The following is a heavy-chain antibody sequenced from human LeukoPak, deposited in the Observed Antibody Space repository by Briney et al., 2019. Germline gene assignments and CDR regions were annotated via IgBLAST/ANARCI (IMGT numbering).Heavy chain of an antibody. Sequence: GGSLRLSCSASGFTFGAYFMHWVRQAPGKGLQYVSSISSNGYDTYYADSVKGRFTISRDNSKNTLFLQMNSLRAEDTAVYYCAKMATTGSYYQFDYWAREPWSPSPQ. D-gene: IGHD1-26*01. J-gene: IGHJ4*02. CDR1: GFTFGAYF. CDR2: ISSNGYDT. CDR3: AKMATTGSYYQFDY. V-gene: IGHV3-64*04.